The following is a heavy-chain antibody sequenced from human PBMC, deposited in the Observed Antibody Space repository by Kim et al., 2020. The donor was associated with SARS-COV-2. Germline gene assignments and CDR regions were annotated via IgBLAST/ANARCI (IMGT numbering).Heavy chain of an antibody. CDR1: GGSFSGYY. CDR2: INHSGST. Sequence: SETLSLTCAVYGGSFSGYYWSWIRQPPGKGLEWIGEINHSGSTNYNPSLKSRVTISVDTSKNQFSLKLSSVTAADTAVYYCARGRGRFRELFPYYFDYWGQGTLVTVSS. J-gene: IGHJ4*02. V-gene: IGHV4-34*01. D-gene: IGHD3-10*01. CDR3: ARGRGRFRELFPYYFDY.